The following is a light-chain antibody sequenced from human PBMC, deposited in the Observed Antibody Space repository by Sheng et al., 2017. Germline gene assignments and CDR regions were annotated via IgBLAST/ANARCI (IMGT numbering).Light chain of an antibody. Sequence: DIQMTQSPSSLSASVGDRVTITCRASQDISSWLAWYQQKPEKAPKSLIYGATSLQSGVPSRFSGSRSGTNFTLTINSLQPEDFATYYCQQYKDYPRTFGQGTERWKSN. CDR2: GAT. V-gene: IGKV1D-16*01. J-gene: IGKJ1*01. CDR3: QQYKDYPRT. CDR1: QDISSW.